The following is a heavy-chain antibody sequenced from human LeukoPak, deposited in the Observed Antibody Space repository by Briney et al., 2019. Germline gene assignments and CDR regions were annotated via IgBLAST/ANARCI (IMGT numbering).Heavy chain of an antibody. Sequence: GGSLRLSCAASGFTFSSYEMNWVRQAPGKGLEWVSYISSSGSTIYYADSVKGRFTISRDNAENSISLQVSSLRAEDTAIYYCARDGPPRSQTSGWFDPWGQGTLVTVSS. CDR2: ISSSGSTI. CDR1: GFTFSSYE. D-gene: IGHD2-15*01. V-gene: IGHV3-48*03. CDR3: ARDGPPRSQTSGWFDP. J-gene: IGHJ5*02.